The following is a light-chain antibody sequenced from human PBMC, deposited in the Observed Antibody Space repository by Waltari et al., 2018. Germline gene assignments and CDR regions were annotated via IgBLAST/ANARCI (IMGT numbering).Light chain of an antibody. CDR1: SGHNSYA. CDR2: LNSDGSH. V-gene: IGLV4-69*01. CDR3: QTWDAGIVL. J-gene: IGLJ2*01. Sequence: QLVLTQSPSASASLGASVKLTCTLSSGHNSYAIAWHQQQPEKGPRYLMKLNSDGSHNKGDGIPGRFSGSSSGAERYLTISSLQSEDEADYYCQTWDAGIVLFGGGTKPTVL.